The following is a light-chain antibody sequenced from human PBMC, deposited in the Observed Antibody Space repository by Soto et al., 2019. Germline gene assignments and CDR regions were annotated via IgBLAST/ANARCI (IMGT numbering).Light chain of an antibody. Sequence: ERVKMEFPPTLAASPGERATLASRARRSVSSNFAWYQQKPGQAPRPLIYDASLSATAIPARFTGSGCGTDSTLNISSLEPEAFAVYHCQQRDHWPRTWTFGQGTKVDIK. CDR3: QQRDHWPRTWT. CDR1: RSVSSN. J-gene: IGKJ1*01. CDR2: DAS. V-gene: IGKV3-11*01.